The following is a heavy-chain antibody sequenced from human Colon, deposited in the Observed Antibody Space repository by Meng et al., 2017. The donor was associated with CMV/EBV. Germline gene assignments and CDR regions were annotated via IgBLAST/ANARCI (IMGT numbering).Heavy chain of an antibody. J-gene: IGHJ1*01. V-gene: IGHV4-59*01. Sequence: QVQRQEPGPGRVKPSETLSLTCAVSGGSMSSNCWSWIRQPPGKGLEWIGYVCYNGITDYNPSLKSRVTISGETSKNQFSLQVSSVTAADTAMYYCALRGLAAGTFQHWGQGALVTVSS. CDR1: GGSMSSNC. D-gene: IGHD6-13*01. CDR2: VCYNGIT. CDR3: ALRGLAAGTFQH.